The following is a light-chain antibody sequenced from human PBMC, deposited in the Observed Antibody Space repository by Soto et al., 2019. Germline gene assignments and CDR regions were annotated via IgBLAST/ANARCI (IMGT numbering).Light chain of an antibody. CDR3: HQYGSSPLT. J-gene: IGKJ4*01. CDR2: GAS. Sequence: EIVLTQSPGTLSLSSGERATLFCRASQRVSSNFLAWYQQKPGQAPRLLIYGASSRATGIPDRFSGSGSGTDFTLTVTRLEPEDFAVYYCHQYGSSPLTFGGGTKVEIK. V-gene: IGKV3-20*01. CDR1: QRVSSNF.